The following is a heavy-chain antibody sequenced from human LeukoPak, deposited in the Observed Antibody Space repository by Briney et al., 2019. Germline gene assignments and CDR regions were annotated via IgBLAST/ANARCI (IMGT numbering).Heavy chain of an antibody. CDR1: GGSISSSSYY. CDR2: MYYSGTT. V-gene: IGHV4-39*07. CDR3: ARDSSSSAFDY. D-gene: IGHD6-6*01. J-gene: IGHJ4*02. Sequence: SETLSLTCTVSGGSISSSSYYWGWIRQPPGKGLEWIGSMYYSGTTYYNPSLKSRVTISVGTPKNQISLKLTSVTAADTAIYYCARDSSSSAFDYWGQGTLVTVSS.